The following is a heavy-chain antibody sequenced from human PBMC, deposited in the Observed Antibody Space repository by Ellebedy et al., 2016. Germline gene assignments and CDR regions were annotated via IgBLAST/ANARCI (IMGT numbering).Heavy chain of an antibody. CDR3: ARGNLASAPNTFGVHLFDS. J-gene: IGHJ4*02. V-gene: IGHV4-61*08. D-gene: IGHD2/OR15-2a*01. CDR2: IYYSGST. Sequence: SETLSLTXTVSGGSVSIADYYWSWIRQPPGKGLEWIGYIYYSGSTNFNPSLKSRVTISVDTSKNQFSLNLESVTAADTAVYFCARGNLASAPNTFGVHLFDSWGQGIPVSVSS. CDR1: GGSVSIADYY.